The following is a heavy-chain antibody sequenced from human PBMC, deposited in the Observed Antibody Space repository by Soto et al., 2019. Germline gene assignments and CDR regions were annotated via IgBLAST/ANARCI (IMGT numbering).Heavy chain of an antibody. V-gene: IGHV1-18*01. CDR3: ARALYYYDNSGLAY. CDR2: INTYSGDA. J-gene: IGHJ4*02. CDR1: GYTFTSYG. Sequence: QVRLEQSGPEVKKTGASVKVSCKASGYTFTSYGISWVRQAPGQGLEWMGWINTYSGDANYAQRFQDRVTMTGDTSTNTVYMEMRSLIADDTAVYYCARALYYYDNSGLAYWGQGTLVTVSS. D-gene: IGHD3-22*01.